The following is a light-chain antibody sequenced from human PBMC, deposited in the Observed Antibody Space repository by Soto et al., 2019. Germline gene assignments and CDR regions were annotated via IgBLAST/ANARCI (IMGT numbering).Light chain of an antibody. V-gene: IGKV1-39*01. CDR2: AAS. CDR3: QQTYSNSGT. J-gene: IGKJ1*01. CDR1: QTIRNF. Sequence: DIQLTQSPSSPPASVGDRVTITCRASQTIRNFINWYQQKPGKAPSLLIYAASRLQSGVPSRFSGSGSGTDFTLTISSLQPEDFASYFCQQTYSNSGTFGEGTNVDXK.